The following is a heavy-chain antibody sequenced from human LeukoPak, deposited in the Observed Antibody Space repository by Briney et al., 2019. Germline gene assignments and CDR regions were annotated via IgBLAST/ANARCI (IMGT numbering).Heavy chain of an antibody. D-gene: IGHD3-9*01. J-gene: IGHJ4*02. CDR1: GGSISSSNW. CDR3: ARSLLRMTGYGY. V-gene: IGHV4-4*02. CDR2: IYHSGST. Sequence: SETLSLTCAVSGGSISSSNWWSWVRQPPGKGLEWIGEIYHSGSTNYNPSLKSRVTISVDTSKNQFSLKLSSVTAADTAVYYCARSLLRMTGYGYWGQGTLVTVSS.